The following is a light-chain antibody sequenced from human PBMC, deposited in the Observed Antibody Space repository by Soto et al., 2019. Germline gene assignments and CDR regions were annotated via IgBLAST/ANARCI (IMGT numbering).Light chain of an antibody. CDR3: RSYTSSSTRGV. J-gene: IGLJ2*01. V-gene: IGLV2-14*01. CDR1: SSDVGGYNY. Sequence: QSALTQPASMSGSPGQSITISCTGTSSDVGGYNYVSWYHQHPGKAPKLMIYDVSNRPPGVSNRYSGSKSGNTASLTISGLQAEDEADYYCRSYTSSSTRGVFGGGTQLTVL. CDR2: DVS.